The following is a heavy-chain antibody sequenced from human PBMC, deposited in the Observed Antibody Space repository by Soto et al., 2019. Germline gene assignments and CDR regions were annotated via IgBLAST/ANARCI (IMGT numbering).Heavy chain of an antibody. CDR3: TTDEYYYGSGSPLDYYGRDV. CDR2: IKSKTDGGTT. Sequence: EVQLVESGGGLVKPGGSLRLSCAASGFTFSNAWMNWVRQAPGKGLEWVGRIKSKTDGGTTDYAAPVKGRFTISRDDSKNTLYLQMNSLKTEDTAVYYCTTDEYYYGSGSPLDYYGRDVWGQGTTVTVAS. D-gene: IGHD3-10*01. CDR1: GFTFSNAW. V-gene: IGHV3-15*07. J-gene: IGHJ6*02.